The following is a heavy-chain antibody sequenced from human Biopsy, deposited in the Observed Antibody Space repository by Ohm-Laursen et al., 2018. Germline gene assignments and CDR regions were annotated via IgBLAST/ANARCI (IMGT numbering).Heavy chain of an antibody. CDR2: ISVYNGNT. Sequence: ASVKVSCNASGYTFGNYGISWVRQAPGQGLERMGWISVYNGNTDYPHKFQGRVTMTTDRSTSTAYMELSSLRSEDTAVYYCAADSGSGSHFRFDYWGQGTTVTVSS. CDR3: AADSGSGSHFRFDY. V-gene: IGHV1-18*01. CDR1: GYTFGNYG. J-gene: IGHJ4*03. D-gene: IGHD3-10*01.